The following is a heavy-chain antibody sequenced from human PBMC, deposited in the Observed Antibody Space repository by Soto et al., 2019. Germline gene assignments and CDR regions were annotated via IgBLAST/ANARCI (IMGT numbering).Heavy chain of an antibody. V-gene: IGHV1-18*04. CDR1: GYTFTSYG. CDR3: ARDTAMVRSFDY. J-gene: IGHJ4*02. D-gene: IGHD5-18*01. Sequence: ASVKVSCKASGYTFTSYGTSWVRQAPGQGLEWMGWISAYNGNTNYAQKLQGRVTMTTDTSTSTAYMELRSLRSDDTAVYYCARDTAMVRSFDYWGQGTLVTVSS. CDR2: ISAYNGNT.